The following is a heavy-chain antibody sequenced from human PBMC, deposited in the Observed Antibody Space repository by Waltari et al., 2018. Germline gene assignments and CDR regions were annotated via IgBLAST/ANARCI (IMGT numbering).Heavy chain of an antibody. D-gene: IGHD3-16*01. CDR1: GFTVSSNY. CDR3: ARALLIYAFDI. CDR2: IYSGCST. V-gene: IGHV3-53*01. J-gene: IGHJ3*02. Sequence: EVQLVESGGGLIQPGGSLRLSCAASGFTVSSNYMSWVRQAPGKGLEWVSVIYSGCSTYYADSVKGRFTISRDNSKNTLYLQMNSLRAEDTAVYYCARALLIYAFDIWGQGTMVTVSS.